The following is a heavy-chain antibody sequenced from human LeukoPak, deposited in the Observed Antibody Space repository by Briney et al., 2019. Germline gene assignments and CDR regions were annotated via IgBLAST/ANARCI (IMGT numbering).Heavy chain of an antibody. Sequence: PGGSLRLSCAASGFTFNSYALHWVRQAPGKGLEWVALISYDGSNRHYADSVKGRFTISRDNSKNTLYLQMNSLRVDDTAVYYCARDPSGDGVGSPGLWGQGTLVTVSS. V-gene: IGHV3-30*04. J-gene: IGHJ4*02. CDR3: ARDPSGDGVGSPGL. CDR1: GFTFNSYA. CDR2: ISYDGSNR. D-gene: IGHD7-27*01.